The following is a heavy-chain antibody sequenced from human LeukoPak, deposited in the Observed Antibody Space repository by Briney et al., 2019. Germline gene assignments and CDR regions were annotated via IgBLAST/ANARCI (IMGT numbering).Heavy chain of an antibody. CDR2: ISRSGSTK. V-gene: IGHV3-11*01. CDR1: GFTFSDYN. CDR3: ASQYYYDSSGYYYGY. Sequence: GGSLRLSCAASGFTFSDYNMRWIRQAPGKGLEWVSSISRSGSTKYYADSVKGRFTISRDNAKNSLFLQMNSLRAEDTAVYYCASQYYYDSSGYYYGYWGQGTLVTVSS. J-gene: IGHJ4*02. D-gene: IGHD3-22*01.